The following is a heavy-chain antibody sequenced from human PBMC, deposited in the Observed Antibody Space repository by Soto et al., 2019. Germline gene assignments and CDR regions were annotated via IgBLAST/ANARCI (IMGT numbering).Heavy chain of an antibody. CDR3: ARELQSSTEGQ. D-gene: IGHD3-10*01. J-gene: IGHJ4*02. CDR2: ISIVPNSM. Sequence: XVSLRLSCVASGLIFSGHSFSWVRQAPGKGLEWVSSISIVPNSMYYADSVKGRFTISRDNAKNTMYLEMDSLRVEDTAVYFCARELQSSTEGQWGKGTLVTVSS. CDR1: GLIFSGHS. V-gene: IGHV3-21*06.